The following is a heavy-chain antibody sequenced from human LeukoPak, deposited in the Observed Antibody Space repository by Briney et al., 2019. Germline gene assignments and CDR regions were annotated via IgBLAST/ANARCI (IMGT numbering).Heavy chain of an antibody. V-gene: IGHV3-11*04. CDR2: ISNSGTTI. CDR1: GFTFGDHY. Sequence: PGGSLRLSSADSGFTFGDHYMSSIRPTLRKGLELVAYISNSGTTIYYGDAVKGRFTISRDNANNSLSLQMTSLRADDRALYYCARTSGSYLDYWGQGILVTVSS. J-gene: IGHJ4*02. D-gene: IGHD5-18*01. CDR3: ARTSGSYLDY.